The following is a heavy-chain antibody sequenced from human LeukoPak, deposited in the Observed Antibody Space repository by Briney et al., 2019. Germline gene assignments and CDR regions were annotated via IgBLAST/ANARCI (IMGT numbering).Heavy chain of an antibody. J-gene: IGHJ4*02. CDR3: GVDIVATRVFDY. CDR2: ISSSSSYI. D-gene: IGHD5-12*01. V-gene: IGHV3-21*01. CDR1: GSTFGGYR. Sequence: GVSLRLSCPAPGSTFGGYRMNWFGQVPGKGLGWSSSISSSSSYIYYADSVKGRFTISRDNAKNSLYLQMNSLRAEDTAVYYCGVDIVATRVFDYWGQGTLVTVSS.